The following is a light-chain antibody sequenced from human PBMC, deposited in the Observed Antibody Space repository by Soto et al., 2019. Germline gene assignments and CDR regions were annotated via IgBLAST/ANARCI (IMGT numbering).Light chain of an antibody. CDR2: GNS. CDR1: SSNIGAGYD. V-gene: IGLV1-40*01. Sequence: QPVLTQPPSGSGAQGQRVSLSCTGSSSNIGAGYDVHWYQQLPGTAPKLLIYGNSNRPSGVPDRFSGSKSGTSASLAITGLQAEDEADYYCQSYDSSLSGYVFGTGTKVTVL. J-gene: IGLJ1*01. CDR3: QSYDSSLSGYV.